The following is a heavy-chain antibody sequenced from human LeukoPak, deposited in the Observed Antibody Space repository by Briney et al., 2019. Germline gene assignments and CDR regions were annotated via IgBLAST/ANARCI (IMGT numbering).Heavy chain of an antibody. Sequence: ASVPVSCKASGYAFTGYYMHWVRQAPGQGLEWMGWINPNSGGINYAQKFQGRVTMTRDTSISTAYMEVSRLRSDDTAVYYCARLRSGYNSRDYWGQGTLVTVSS. D-gene: IGHD5-12*01. V-gene: IGHV1-2*02. CDR3: ARLRSGYNSRDY. CDR1: GYAFTGYY. CDR2: INPNSGGI. J-gene: IGHJ4*02.